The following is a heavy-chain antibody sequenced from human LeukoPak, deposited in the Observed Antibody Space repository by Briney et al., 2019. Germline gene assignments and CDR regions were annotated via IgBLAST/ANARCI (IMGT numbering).Heavy chain of an antibody. CDR3: AKELVSSGYYFDY. V-gene: IGHV3-23*01. D-gene: IGHD3-22*01. J-gene: IGHJ4*02. CDR2: ISGSGGST. Sequence: GGSLRLSCAASGFTFSSYAMSWVRQAPGKGLECVSAISGSGGSTYYADSVKGRFTISRDNSKNSLYLQMNSLRAEDTAVYYCAKELVSSGYYFDYWGQGTLVTVSS. CDR1: GFTFSSYA.